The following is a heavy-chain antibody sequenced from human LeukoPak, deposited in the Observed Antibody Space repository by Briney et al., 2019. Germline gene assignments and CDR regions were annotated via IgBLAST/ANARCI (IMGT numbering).Heavy chain of an antibody. J-gene: IGHJ6*03. D-gene: IGHD5/OR15-5a*01. Sequence: GGSLRLSCAASEFTFNNYAVSWVRQAPGQGLEWVSTISGRGGITYYADSVKGRFTISRDNSKNTVFLQMNSLRVDDTAVYYCAKALREAHRLVYTYYYMGVWGKGTTVTVSS. CDR3: AKALREAHRLVYTYYYMGV. CDR2: ISGRGGIT. V-gene: IGHV3-23*01. CDR1: EFTFNNYA.